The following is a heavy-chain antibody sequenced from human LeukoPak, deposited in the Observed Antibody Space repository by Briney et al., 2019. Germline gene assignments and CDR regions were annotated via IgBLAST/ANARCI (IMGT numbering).Heavy chain of an antibody. Sequence: ASVKASCKASGYTFTGYYMHWVRQAPGQGLEWMGWINPDSGGTNNAQKFQGRVTMTRDTSISTAYVELSRLRSDDTAVYYCARTFYDTLDSDAFDFWGQGTMVIVSS. CDR2: INPDSGGT. CDR3: ARTFYDTLDSDAFDF. V-gene: IGHV1-2*02. D-gene: IGHD2/OR15-2a*01. CDR1: GYTFTGYY. J-gene: IGHJ3*01.